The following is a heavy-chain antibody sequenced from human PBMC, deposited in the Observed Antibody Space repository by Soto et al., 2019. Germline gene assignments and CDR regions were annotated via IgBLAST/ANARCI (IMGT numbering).Heavy chain of an antibody. D-gene: IGHD2-2*02. Sequence: SETLSLTCAVFGGSFSGYYWGWIRQPPGKGLEWIGEINRDGVTNYNPSLKSRLTISVDTSKNQFSLKLNSVTAADTAVYYCARTATQCSRTSCHTVSLDFWGQGTLVTVSS. CDR1: GGSFSGYY. CDR3: ARTATQCSRTSCHTVSLDF. J-gene: IGHJ4*02. V-gene: IGHV4-34*01. CDR2: INRDGVT.